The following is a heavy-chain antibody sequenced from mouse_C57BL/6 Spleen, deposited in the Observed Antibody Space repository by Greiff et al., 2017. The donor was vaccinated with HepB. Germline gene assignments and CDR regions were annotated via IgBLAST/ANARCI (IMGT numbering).Heavy chain of an antibody. Sequence: EVKLVESGGDLVKPGGSLKLSCAASGFTFSSYGMSWVRQTPDKRLEWVATISSGGSYTYYPDSVKGRFTISRDNAKNTLYLQMSSLKSEDTAMYYCARRPRAVSATGNAMDYWGQGTSVTVSS. CDR3: ARRPRAVSATGNAMDY. CDR1: GFTFSSYG. D-gene: IGHD1-1*01. CDR2: ISSGGSYT. V-gene: IGHV5-6*02. J-gene: IGHJ4*01.